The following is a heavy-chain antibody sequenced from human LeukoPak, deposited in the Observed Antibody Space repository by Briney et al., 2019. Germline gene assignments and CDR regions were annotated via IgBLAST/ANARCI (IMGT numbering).Heavy chain of an antibody. CDR2: INHSGST. J-gene: IGHJ5*02. V-gene: IGHV4-34*01. CDR3: ARGPKQWLVSRWFDP. CDR1: GGSFGGYY. D-gene: IGHD6-19*01. Sequence: SETLSLTCAVCGGSFGGYYWSWIRQPPGKGLEWIGEINHSGSTNYNPSLKSRVTISVDTSKNQFSLKLSSVTAADTAVYYCARGPKQWLVSRWFDPWGQGTLVTVSS.